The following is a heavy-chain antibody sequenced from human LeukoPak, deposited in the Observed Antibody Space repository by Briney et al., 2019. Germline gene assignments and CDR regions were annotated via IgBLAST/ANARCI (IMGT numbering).Heavy chain of an antibody. CDR3: ARVVHGDYNYGMDV. V-gene: IGHV1-8*02. Sequence: ASVKVSCKASGGTFSSYAISWVRQAPGQGLEWMGWMNPNSGNTGYAQKFQGRVTMTRNTSISTAYMELSSLRSEDTAVYYCARVVHGDYNYGMDVWGQGTTVTVSS. D-gene: IGHD4-17*01. CDR1: GGTFSSYA. CDR2: MNPNSGNT. J-gene: IGHJ6*02.